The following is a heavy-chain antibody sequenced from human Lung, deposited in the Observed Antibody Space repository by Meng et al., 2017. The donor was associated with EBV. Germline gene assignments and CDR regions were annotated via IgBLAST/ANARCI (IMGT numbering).Heavy chain of an antibody. CDR2: IYYSGST. CDR1: GGSISSGGHY. Sequence: QVQLQESGPGLVKPSQTLSLTCTVSGGSISSGGHYWSWMCQHPGKSLEWIGYIYYSGSTYYNPSLKSLVSISVDTSNNQFSLKLSSVTAADTAVYYCARAVDTGYFDYWGQGTLVTVSS. D-gene: IGHD5-18*01. CDR3: ARAVDTGYFDY. V-gene: IGHV4-31*01. J-gene: IGHJ4*02.